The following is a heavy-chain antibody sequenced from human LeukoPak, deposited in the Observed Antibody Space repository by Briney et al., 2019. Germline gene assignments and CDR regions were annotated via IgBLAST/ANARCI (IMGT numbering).Heavy chain of an antibody. Sequence: GGSLRLSCAASGFTFDDYAMHWVRQAPGKGLEWVSGISWNSGNIGYADSVKGRFTISRGNAKNSLYLQMKSLRAEDTALYYCVKDAHDSSVGNYFDYWGQGTLVTVSS. CDR1: GFTFDDYA. D-gene: IGHD3-22*01. V-gene: IGHV3-9*01. J-gene: IGHJ4*02. CDR3: VKDAHDSSVGNYFDY. CDR2: ISWNSGNI.